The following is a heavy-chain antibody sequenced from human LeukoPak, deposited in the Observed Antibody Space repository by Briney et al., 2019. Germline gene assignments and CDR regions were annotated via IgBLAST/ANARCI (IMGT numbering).Heavy chain of an antibody. J-gene: IGHJ4*02. CDR3: ARDRDYGALTRVFDY. CDR2: INWNGGST. CDR1: GFTFDDYG. Sequence: PGGSLRLSCAASGFTFDDYGMSWVRQAPGKGLEWVSGINWNGGSTGYADSVKGRFTISRDNAKNSLYLQMNSLRAEDTALYSCARDRDYGALTRVFDYWGQGTLVTVSS. D-gene: IGHD4-17*01. V-gene: IGHV3-20*04.